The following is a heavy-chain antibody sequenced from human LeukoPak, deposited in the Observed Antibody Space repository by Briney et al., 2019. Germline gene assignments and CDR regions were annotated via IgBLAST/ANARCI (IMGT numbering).Heavy chain of an antibody. CDR2: IYTDGST. D-gene: IGHD3/OR15-3a*01. J-gene: IGHJ4*02. CDR3: AKDNWFDSFFDR. CDR1: GFTVSRKY. Sequence: GGSLRLSCAASGFTVSRKYMSWVRQAPGKGLEWVAVIYTDGSTYYAESVKGRFTISRDNSKNSLYLQMNSLRTEDTALYYCAKDNWFDSFFDRWGQGTLVTVSS. V-gene: IGHV3-53*05.